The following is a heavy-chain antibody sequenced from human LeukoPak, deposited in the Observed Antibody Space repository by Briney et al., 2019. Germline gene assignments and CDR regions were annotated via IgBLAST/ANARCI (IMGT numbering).Heavy chain of an antibody. CDR2: INPSGGST. J-gene: IGHJ5*02. D-gene: IGHD5-24*01. CDR3: ARGGDGYNPLCGWFDP. Sequence: ASVKVSCKASGYTFTSYYMHWVRQAPGQGLEWMGIINPSGGSTSYAQKFQGRVTMTRDMSTSTVYMELSSLRSEDTAVYYCARGGDGYNPLCGWFDPWGQGTLVTVSS. V-gene: IGHV1-46*01. CDR1: GYTFTSYY.